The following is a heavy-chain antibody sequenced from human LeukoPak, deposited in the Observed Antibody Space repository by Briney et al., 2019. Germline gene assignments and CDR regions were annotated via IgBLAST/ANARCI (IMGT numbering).Heavy chain of an antibody. CDR1: DGSISSSLYY. J-gene: IGHJ6*04. Sequence: SETLSLTCTVSDGSISSSLYYWAWVRQPPGKGLEWIGSIYHNGSTYYNPSLKSRVTISVDTSMNQFSLKLSSVTAADTAVYYCARVRYSSSSVWGKGTTVTVSS. CDR2: IYHNGST. V-gene: IGHV4-39*01. D-gene: IGHD6-13*01. CDR3: ARVRYSSSSV.